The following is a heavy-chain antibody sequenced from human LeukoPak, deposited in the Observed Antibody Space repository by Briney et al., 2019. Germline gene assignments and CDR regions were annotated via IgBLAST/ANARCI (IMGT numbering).Heavy chain of an antibody. CDR2: ISYDGSNK. CDR3: ARAAYSSGWWFDY. V-gene: IGHV3-30*04. D-gene: IGHD6-19*01. CDR1: GFTFSSYA. Sequence: GGSLRLSCAASGFTFSSYAMHWVRQAPGKGLEWVAVISYDGSNKYYADSVKGRFTISRDNSKNTLYLQMNSLRAEDTAVYYCARAAYSSGWWFDYWGQGTLVTISS. J-gene: IGHJ4*02.